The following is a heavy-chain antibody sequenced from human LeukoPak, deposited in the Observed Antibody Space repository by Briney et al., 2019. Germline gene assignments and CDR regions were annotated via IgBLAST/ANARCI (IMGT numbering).Heavy chain of an antibody. D-gene: IGHD5-24*01. J-gene: IGHJ4*02. CDR3: AKDQESVIDC. Sequence: GGSLRLSCAASGFTLYVYAMHWVRQAPGKGLEWVSLICGDGGSTYYADSVKGRFTISRDNSKNSLYLQMNSLRTEDTALYYCAKDQESVIDCWGQGTLVSVS. CDR1: GFTLYVYA. CDR2: ICGDGGST. V-gene: IGHV3-43*02.